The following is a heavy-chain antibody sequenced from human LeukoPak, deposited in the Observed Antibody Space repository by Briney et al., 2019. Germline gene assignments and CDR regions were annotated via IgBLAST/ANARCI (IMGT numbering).Heavy chain of an antibody. CDR2: MNPNSGNT. Sequence: GASVKVSCKASGYTFTSYDINWVRQATGQGLEWVGWMNPNSGNTGYAQKFQGRVTMTRNTSISTAYMELSSLRSEDTAVYYCARLLWFGESYDAFDIWGQGTMVTVSS. V-gene: IGHV1-8*01. J-gene: IGHJ3*02. CDR3: ARLLWFGESYDAFDI. CDR1: GYTFTSYD. D-gene: IGHD3-10*01.